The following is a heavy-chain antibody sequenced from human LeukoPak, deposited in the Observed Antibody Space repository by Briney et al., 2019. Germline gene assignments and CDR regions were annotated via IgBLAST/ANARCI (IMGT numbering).Heavy chain of an antibody. CDR2: INPTGGSA. Sequence: GASVKVSCKASGYTFTNYYIHWVRQAPGQGLEWMGIINPTGGSASYAQKFQGRVSMTSDTSTSTLYLELSSLRSEDTAVYYCARDRSGSRWRWLDPWGQGTLVTVSS. CDR1: GYTFTNYY. CDR3: ARDRSGSRWRWLDP. J-gene: IGHJ5*02. V-gene: IGHV1-46*01. D-gene: IGHD6-13*01.